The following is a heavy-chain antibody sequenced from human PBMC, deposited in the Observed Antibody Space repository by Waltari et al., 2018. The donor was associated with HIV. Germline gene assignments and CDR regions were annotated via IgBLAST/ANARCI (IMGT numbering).Heavy chain of an antibody. Sequence: QVQLVESGGGVVQPGRSLRLSCAASGFTFSSYDMPRVRQAPGKGLEWVAVIWYDGSNKYYADSVKGRFTISRDNSKNTLYLQMNSLRAEDTAVYYCARDQGYYDSSGLPVYWGQGTLVTVSS. D-gene: IGHD3-22*01. V-gene: IGHV3-33*01. CDR1: GFTFSSYD. CDR2: IWYDGSNK. J-gene: IGHJ4*02. CDR3: ARDQGYYDSSGLPVY.